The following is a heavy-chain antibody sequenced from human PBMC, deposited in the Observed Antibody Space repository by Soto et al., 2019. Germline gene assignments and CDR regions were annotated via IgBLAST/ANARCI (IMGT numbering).Heavy chain of an antibody. Sequence: QVRLVESGGGVVQPGRSLRLSCAASGFAFSSYGMHWVRQAPGKGLEWVAVISNDGSKAYYTDSVKGRFTISRDNSKNTPYLQINSLRAEETGVYYCTKAQGPYLPLDPWCPGIVVTGSS. J-gene: IGHJ5*02. CDR1: GFAFSSYG. CDR2: ISNDGSKA. V-gene: IGHV3-30*18. D-gene: IGHD2-8*01. CDR3: TKAQGPYLPLDP.